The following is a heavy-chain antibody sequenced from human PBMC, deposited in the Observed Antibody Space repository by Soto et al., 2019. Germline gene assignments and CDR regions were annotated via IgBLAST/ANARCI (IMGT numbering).Heavy chain of an antibody. J-gene: IGHJ4*02. V-gene: IGHV3-23*01. CDR1: RFTFSSYA. CDR3: ARSLFLASTDTEPFDS. CDR2: ISGGGNDA. Sequence: GGSLRLSCAASRFTFSSYAMGWVRQAPGKGLEWVSSISGGGNDAYYADSVKGRFTISRDNSQNTLYLKMSSLRADDTAVYYCARSLFLASTDTEPFDSWGQGALVTVSS. D-gene: IGHD3-3*02.